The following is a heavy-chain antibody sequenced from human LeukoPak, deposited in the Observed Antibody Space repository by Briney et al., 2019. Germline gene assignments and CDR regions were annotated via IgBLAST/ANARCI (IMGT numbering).Heavy chain of an antibody. CDR3: AKDRGYGVSYWYFDL. D-gene: IGHD5-12*01. CDR1: GFTFSSYA. J-gene: IGHJ2*01. Sequence: GGSLRLSCAASGFTFSSYAMSWVRQAPGKGLEWVSAISGSGGSTYYADSVKGRFTTSRDNSKNTLYLQMNSLRAEDTAVYYCAKDRGYGVSYWYFDLWGRGTLVTVSS. V-gene: IGHV3-23*01. CDR2: ISGSGGST.